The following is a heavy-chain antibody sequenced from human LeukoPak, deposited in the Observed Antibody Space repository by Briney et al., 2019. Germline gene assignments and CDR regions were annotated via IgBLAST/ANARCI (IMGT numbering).Heavy chain of an antibody. Sequence: GGSLRLSCAASGFNFSSYSMNLVRQAPGKGLEWVSSISSSSSFRYYADSVKGRFTISRDNAKNSLYLQTNSLRAEDTAVYYCARESSGYFYWGQGTLVTVSS. D-gene: IGHD3-22*01. CDR3: ARESSGYFY. CDR1: GFNFSSYS. V-gene: IGHV3-21*01. J-gene: IGHJ4*02. CDR2: ISSSSSFR.